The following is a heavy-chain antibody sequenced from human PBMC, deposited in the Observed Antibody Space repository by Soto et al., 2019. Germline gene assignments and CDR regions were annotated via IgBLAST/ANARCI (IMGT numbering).Heavy chain of an antibody. D-gene: IGHD3-22*01. CDR1: GYTFTSYA. Sequence: ASVKVSCTTSGYTFTSYALHWVRQAPGQRLEWMGWLNTGNGNTKFSQKFQGRVTLTKDTSASTAYMELSSLISEDTAVYYCARGAYYYDSSGYYGSSIPGHWGQGTLVTVSS. CDR3: ARGAYYYDSSGYYGSSIPGH. V-gene: IGHV1-3*04. CDR2: LNTGNGNT. J-gene: IGHJ4*02.